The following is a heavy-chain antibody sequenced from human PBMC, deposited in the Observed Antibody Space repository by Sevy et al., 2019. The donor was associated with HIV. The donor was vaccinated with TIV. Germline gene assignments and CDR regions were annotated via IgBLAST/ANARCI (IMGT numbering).Heavy chain of an antibody. Sequence: GGSLRLSCAASGFTFSSYAMHWVRQAPGKGLQWVAVISYDGSKKFYADSVKGRFTISRDNSKNTPYLQMNSLRPEDTAVYYCARGPGTHGYTYDWEVDYWGQGTLVTVSS. CDR3: ARGPGTHGYTYDWEVDY. CDR2: ISYDGSKK. D-gene: IGHD5-18*01. V-gene: IGHV3-30-3*01. CDR1: GFTFSSYA. J-gene: IGHJ4*02.